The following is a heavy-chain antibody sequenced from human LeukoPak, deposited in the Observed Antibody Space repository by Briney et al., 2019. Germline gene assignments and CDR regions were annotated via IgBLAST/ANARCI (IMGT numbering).Heavy chain of an antibody. V-gene: IGHV1-8*01. Sequence: GSLKLSCTASGYTFTSYDINWVRQATGQGLEWMGWMNPNSGNTAYTQKFKGRVTMTRNTSISTAYMELSSLRAEDTAVYYCARAIYGFVWGILYYFVYWGQGSLVTVSS. CDR1: GYTFTSYD. D-gene: IGHD3-16*01. CDR3: ARAIYGFVWGILYYFVY. CDR2: MNPNSGNT. J-gene: IGHJ4*02.